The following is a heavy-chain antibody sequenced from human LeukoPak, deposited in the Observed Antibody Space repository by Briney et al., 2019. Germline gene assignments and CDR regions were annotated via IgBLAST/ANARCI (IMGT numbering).Heavy chain of an antibody. CDR1: GGSITRYY. D-gene: IGHD7-27*01. CDR3: ARRNWGSTAFDI. J-gene: IGHJ3*02. Sequence: PSETLSLTCSVSGGSITRYYWSWVRQPPGKGLEWIGHISHSGRTNFNPSLKSRVTISVDTSKNQFSLKLSSVTAADTAVYYCARRNWGSTAFDIWGQGTMVTVSS. V-gene: IGHV4-4*09. CDR2: ISHSGRT.